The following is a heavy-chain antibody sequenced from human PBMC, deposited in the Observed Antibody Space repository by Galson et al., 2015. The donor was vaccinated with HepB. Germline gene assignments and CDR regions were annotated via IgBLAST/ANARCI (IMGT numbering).Heavy chain of an antibody. CDR1: GDSISSYY. Sequence: SATLSLTCTVSGDSISSYYWSWIRQPPGKGLEWIGYIYYSGSTNHNPSLKSRVTISVDTSKNQFCLKLSSVTAAGTAVYYCARHSYSSDWPLNQWVDYWGQGTLVTVSS. CDR3: ARHSYSSDWPLNQWVDY. D-gene: IGHD6-19*01. V-gene: IGHV4-59*08. J-gene: IGHJ4*02. CDR2: IYYSGST.